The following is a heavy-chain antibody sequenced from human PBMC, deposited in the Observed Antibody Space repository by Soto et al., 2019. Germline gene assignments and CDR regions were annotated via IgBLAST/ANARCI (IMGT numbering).Heavy chain of an antibody. J-gene: IGHJ4*02. CDR2: IYYSGST. CDR1: GGSISSSSYY. Sequence: SETLSLTCTVSGGSISSSSYYWGWIRQPPGKGLGWIGSIYYSGSTYYNPSLKSRVTISVDTSKNQFSLKLSSVTAADTAVYYCARPGDSSGYYFSAFDYWGPGTLVTVSS. V-gene: IGHV4-39*01. CDR3: ARPGDSSGYYFSAFDY. D-gene: IGHD3-22*01.